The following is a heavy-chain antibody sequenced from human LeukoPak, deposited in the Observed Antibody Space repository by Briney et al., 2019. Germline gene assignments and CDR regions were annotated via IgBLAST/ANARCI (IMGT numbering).Heavy chain of an antibody. V-gene: IGHV3-23*01. CDR1: GFSLSSYG. J-gene: IGHJ4*02. CDR2: LSGSGSNT. CDR3: AKCGHTAVSETCLHY. D-gene: IGHD5-18*01. Sequence: PGGSLRLSCAASGFSLSSYGMGWVRQAPGKGLEWVSALSGSGSNTYYADSVKGRFTISRDNSKNMLYVQMNSLRAEDTAVYYCAKCGHTAVSETCLHYWGQGLLVTVSS.